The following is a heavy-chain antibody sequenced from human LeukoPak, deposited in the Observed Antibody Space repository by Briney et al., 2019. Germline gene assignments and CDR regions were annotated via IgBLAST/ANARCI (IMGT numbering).Heavy chain of an antibody. CDR1: GGSFSGYY. D-gene: IGHD3-3*01. Sequence: SETLSLTCAVYGGSFSGYYWSWIRQPPGKGLEWIGEINHSGSTNYNPSLKSRVTMSVDTSKNQFSLKLSSVTAADTAVYYCARDPIRSLRFFDYWGQGTLVTVSS. J-gene: IGHJ4*02. V-gene: IGHV4-34*01. CDR3: ARDPIRSLRFFDY. CDR2: INHSGST.